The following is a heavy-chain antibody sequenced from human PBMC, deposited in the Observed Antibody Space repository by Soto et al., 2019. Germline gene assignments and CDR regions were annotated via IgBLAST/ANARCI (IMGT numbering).Heavy chain of an antibody. CDR2: ISPYNCKT. V-gene: IGHV1-18*01. Sequence: ASVKVSCKASGYTFTSYGIHWVRQAPGQGLEGMGWISPYNCKTTYAQKVQGRVTMTTDTSTSKAYMELRGLRSDDTAVYHCARGDDYVWGSVRPWGQGTQVTVSS. D-gene: IGHD3-16*01. CDR3: ARGDDYVWGSVRP. J-gene: IGHJ4*02. CDR1: GYTFTSYG.